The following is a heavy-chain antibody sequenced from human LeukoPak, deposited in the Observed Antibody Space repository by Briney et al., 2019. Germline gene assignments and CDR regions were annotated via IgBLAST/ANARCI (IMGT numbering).Heavy chain of an antibody. CDR3: AREDSSMVLSLDY. CDR2: ISGNGAGT. D-gene: IGHD5-18*01. Sequence: GGSLRLSCAASAFTSSRDDMAWVRQPPGKRPEWISSISGNGAGTHYIDSVRGRFIISRDNSKNTVYLQMNSLRAEDTAIYYCAREDSSMVLSLDYWGQGTLVTVSS. CDR1: AFTSSRDD. J-gene: IGHJ4*02. V-gene: IGHV3-23*01.